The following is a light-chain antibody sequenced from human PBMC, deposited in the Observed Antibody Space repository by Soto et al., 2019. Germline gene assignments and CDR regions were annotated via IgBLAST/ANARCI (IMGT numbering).Light chain of an antibody. CDR1: QTISSW. V-gene: IGKV1-5*03. CDR3: QQRSSWPRIT. CDR2: KAS. Sequence: DLQMTQSPSTLSGSVGDRVTITCRASQTISSWLAWYQQKPGKAPKLLIYKASTLKSGVPSRFSGSGSGTEFTLTISSLEPDDFAVYYCQQRSSWPRITFGQGTRLENK. J-gene: IGKJ5*01.